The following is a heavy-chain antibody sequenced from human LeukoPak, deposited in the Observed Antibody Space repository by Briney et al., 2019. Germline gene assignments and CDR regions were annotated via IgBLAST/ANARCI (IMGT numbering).Heavy chain of an antibody. CDR2: IRPDGINK. J-gene: IGHJ4*02. D-gene: IGHD4-11*01. CDR3: VKSQRDYSFRSGFDS. Sequence: SGGFLRLSCAASGFSLINHDMHWVRQLPGKGLEWVALIRPDGINKYYGDSVKDRFIISRDTSKNTLRLQMNFLEADDTAVYYCVKSQRDYSFRSGFDSWGQGTLVTVSS. CDR1: GFSLINHD. V-gene: IGHV3-30*02.